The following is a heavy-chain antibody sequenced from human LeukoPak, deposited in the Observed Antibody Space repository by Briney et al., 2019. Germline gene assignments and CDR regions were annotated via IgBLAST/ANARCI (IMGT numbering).Heavy chain of an antibody. CDR2: ISYDGSNK. D-gene: IGHD3-22*01. V-gene: IGHV3-30*18. CDR3: AKERLMIVDI. J-gene: IGHJ3*02. CDR1: GFTFSSYG. Sequence: GGSLRLSRAASGFTFSSYGVHWVRQAPGKGLEWVAVISYDGSNKYYADSVKGRFTISRDNSKNTLYLQMNSLRAEDTAVYYCAKERLMIVDIWGQGTMVTVSS.